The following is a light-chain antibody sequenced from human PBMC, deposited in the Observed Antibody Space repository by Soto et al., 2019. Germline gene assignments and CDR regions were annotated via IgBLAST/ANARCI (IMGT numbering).Light chain of an antibody. CDR2: EVS. Sequence: QSALTQPASVSGSPGQSITISCTGTSSDVGGYAYVSWYQQYPGKAPKLVISEVSKRPLGVPDRFSGSKSGNTASLTVSGLQAEDEADYYCSSYAGSINPYVFGTGTKVTVL. CDR3: SSYAGSINPYV. J-gene: IGLJ1*01. CDR1: SSDVGGYAY. V-gene: IGLV2-8*01.